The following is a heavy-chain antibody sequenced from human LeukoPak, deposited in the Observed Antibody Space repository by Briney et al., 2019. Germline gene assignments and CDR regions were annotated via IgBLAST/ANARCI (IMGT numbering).Heavy chain of an antibody. CDR2: INHSGST. Sequence: SETLSLTCAVYGGSFSGYYWSWIRQPPGKGLEWIAEINHSGSTNYNPSLKSRVTISIDTSKNQFSLKLSSVTVADTAVYYCASSRHYDSSGYWMYYFDFWGQGTLVTVSS. J-gene: IGHJ4*02. D-gene: IGHD3-22*01. CDR1: GGSFSGYY. CDR3: ASSRHYDSSGYWMYYFDF. V-gene: IGHV4-34*01.